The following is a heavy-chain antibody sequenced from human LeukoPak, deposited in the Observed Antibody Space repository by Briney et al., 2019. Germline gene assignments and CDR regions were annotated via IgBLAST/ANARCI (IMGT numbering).Heavy chain of an antibody. CDR2: ISSSSNYI. D-gene: IGHD6-19*01. V-gene: IGHV3-21*01. Sequence: GGSLRLSCAASGFTFSSYSMNWVRQAPGKGLEWVSSISSSSNYIYYADSVKGRFTISRDNAKNSLYLQMDSLRAEDTAVYYCARDPSSGWYLKGWFDPWGQGTLVTVSS. CDR1: GFTFSSYS. J-gene: IGHJ5*02. CDR3: ARDPSSGWYLKGWFDP.